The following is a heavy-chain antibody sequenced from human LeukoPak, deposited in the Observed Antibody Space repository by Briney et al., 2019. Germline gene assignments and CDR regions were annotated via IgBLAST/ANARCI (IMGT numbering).Heavy chain of an antibody. D-gene: IGHD3-3*01. Sequence: GGSLRLSCAASGFTFSSYGMHWVRPAPGKGLEWVAFIRYDGSNKYYADSVKGRFTIPRDNSKNTLYLQMNSLRAEDTAVYYCAKDQNRYYDFWSGYRKDTWGQGTLVTVSS. CDR2: IRYDGSNK. V-gene: IGHV3-30*02. CDR3: AKDQNRYYDFWSGYRKDT. CDR1: GFTFSSYG. J-gene: IGHJ5*02.